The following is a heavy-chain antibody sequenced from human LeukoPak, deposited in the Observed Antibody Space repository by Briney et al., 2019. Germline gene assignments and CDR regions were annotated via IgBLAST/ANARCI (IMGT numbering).Heavy chain of an antibody. CDR1: GYTFTSYG. CDR2: ISAYNGNT. J-gene: IGHJ4*02. CDR3: ASSWSGYYMGY. V-gene: IGHV1-18*01. Sequence: GASVTVSCKASGYTFTSYGISWVRQAPGQEREWMGWISAYNGNTNYGQKLQGRVTMTTDTSTSTAYMELRSLRSDDTAVYYCASSWSGYYMGYWGQGTLVTVSS. D-gene: IGHD3-3*01.